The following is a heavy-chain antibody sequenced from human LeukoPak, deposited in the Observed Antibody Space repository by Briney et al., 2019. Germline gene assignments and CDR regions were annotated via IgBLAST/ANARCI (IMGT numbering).Heavy chain of an antibody. D-gene: IGHD5-18*01. J-gene: IGHJ5*02. V-gene: IGHV1-69*04. CDR3: ARDSPFGDTVMVALYNWFDP. Sequence: SVKVSCKASGGTFSSYTISWVRQAPGQGLEWMGRIIPILGIANYAQKFQGRVTITADKSTSTAYMELSSLRSEDTAVYYCARDSPFGDTVMVALYNWFDPWGQGTLVTVSS. CDR1: GGTFSSYT. CDR2: IIPILGIA.